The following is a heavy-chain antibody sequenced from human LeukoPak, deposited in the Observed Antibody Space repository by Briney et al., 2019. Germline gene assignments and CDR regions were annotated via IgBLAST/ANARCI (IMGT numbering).Heavy chain of an antibody. Sequence: GGSLRLSCAASGFTFSTYNMNWVRQAPGKGLEWVSYISSSGSTKYYADSVKGRFTISRDNVKNSLFLQMNSLSDEDTAVYCCARDFLTGYFDYWGQGTLVTVSS. D-gene: IGHD3-9*01. CDR2: ISSSGSTK. J-gene: IGHJ4*02. V-gene: IGHV3-48*02. CDR3: ARDFLTGYFDY. CDR1: GFTFSTYN.